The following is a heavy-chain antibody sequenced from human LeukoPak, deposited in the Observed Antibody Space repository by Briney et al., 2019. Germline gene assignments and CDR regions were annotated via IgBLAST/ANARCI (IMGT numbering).Heavy chain of an antibody. CDR2: INPNSGGT. J-gene: IGHJ4*02. CDR3: ARDKDTAMVGDY. D-gene: IGHD5-18*01. Sequence: APVKVSCKASGYTFTGHYMHWVRQAPGQGLEWMGWINPNSGGTNYAQNFQGRVTMTRDTSISSAYMELSSLRSDDTAVYYCARDKDTAMVGDYWGQGTLLTVSS. V-gene: IGHV1-2*02. CDR1: GYTFTGHY.